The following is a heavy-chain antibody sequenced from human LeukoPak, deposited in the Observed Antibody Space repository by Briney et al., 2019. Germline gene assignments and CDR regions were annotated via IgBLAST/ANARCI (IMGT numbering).Heavy chain of an antibody. D-gene: IGHD3-22*01. CDR2: IYHSGST. CDR1: GGSISSGDYY. J-gene: IGHJ5*02. Sequence: SQTLSLTCTVSGGSISSGDYYWSWIRQPPGKGLEWIGYIYHSGSTYYNPSLKSRVTISVDTSKNQFSLKLSSVTAADTAVYYCARLSYYYDSSGSYWFDPWGQGTLVTVSS. V-gene: IGHV4-30-4*01. CDR3: ARLSYYYDSSGSYWFDP.